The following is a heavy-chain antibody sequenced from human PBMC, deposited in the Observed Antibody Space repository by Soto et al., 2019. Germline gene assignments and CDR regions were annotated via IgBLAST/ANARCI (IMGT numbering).Heavy chain of an antibody. CDR3: AKEESSSSWFGH. J-gene: IGHJ5*02. CDR1: GFTFSSDW. V-gene: IGHV3-7*05. D-gene: IGHD6-13*01. Sequence: PGGSLRLSCAASGFTFSSDWMSWVRQAPGKGLEWVANIKQDGSEKYYVDSVKGRFTISRDNSKNSLYLQMNSLRAEDTAVYYCAKEESSSSWFGHWSQGTLVTGSS. CDR2: IKQDGSEK.